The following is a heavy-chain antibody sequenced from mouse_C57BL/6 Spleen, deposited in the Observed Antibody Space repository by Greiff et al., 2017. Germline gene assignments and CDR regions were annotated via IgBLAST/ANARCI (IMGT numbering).Heavy chain of an antibody. CDR2: IYPGDGDT. CDR1: GYAFSSSW. J-gene: IGHJ1*03. D-gene: IGHD4-1*02. CDR3: ARSQLVYWYYDV. V-gene: IGHV1-82*01. Sequence: VQLQQSGPELVKPGASVKISCKASGYAFSSSWMNWVKQRPGKGLEWIGRIYPGDGDTNYNGKFKGKATLTADKSSSTTYMQLSSRTSEDYAVYFCARSQLVYWYYDVRGTGTTVTV.